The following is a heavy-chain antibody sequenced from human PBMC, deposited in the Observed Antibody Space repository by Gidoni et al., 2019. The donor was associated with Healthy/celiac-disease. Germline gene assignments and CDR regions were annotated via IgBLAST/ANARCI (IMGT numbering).Heavy chain of an antibody. J-gene: IGHJ6*02. V-gene: IGHV3-21*01. CDR1: GFTFSSYS. Sequence: EVQLVESGGGLVKPGGSLRLSCAASGFTFSSYSMNWVRQAPGKGLEWVSSISSSSSYIYYADSVKGRFTISRDNAKNSLYLQMNSLRAEDTAVYYCARDRPFPDDSVVVPAAHPPGSYYYYYYGMDVWGQGTTVTVSS. D-gene: IGHD2-2*01. CDR3: ARDRPFPDDSVVVPAAHPPGSYYYYYYGMDV. CDR2: ISSSSSYI.